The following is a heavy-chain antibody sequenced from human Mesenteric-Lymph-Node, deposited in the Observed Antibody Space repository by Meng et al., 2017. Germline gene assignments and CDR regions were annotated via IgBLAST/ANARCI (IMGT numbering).Heavy chain of an antibody. Sequence: GGSLRLSCAASGFIFSNFYMNWLRQAPGKGLEWVANINQGGSDKYYMDSVKGRFTISRDNAEGSLSLQMNSLRAEDTAVYYCARIFCTATDCYYDYWGQGTLVTVSS. V-gene: IGHV3-7*01. CDR2: INQGGSDK. J-gene: IGHJ4*02. CDR1: GFIFSNFY. D-gene: IGHD2-21*02. CDR3: ARIFCTATDCYYDY.